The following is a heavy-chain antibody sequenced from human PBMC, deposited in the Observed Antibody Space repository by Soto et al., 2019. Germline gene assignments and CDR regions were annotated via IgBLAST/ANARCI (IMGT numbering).Heavy chain of an antibody. J-gene: IGHJ6*02. V-gene: IGHV3-23*01. Sequence: GGSLRLSCAPSGLTVSSYAMSWVRQAPGDGLEWVSAISGSGGSTYYADSGKGRFPIPRDNSKNTLYLEMNSLRAEDTAVSYCVKDLAYSHATNCYYPIDVWGQGTRVAVSS. CDR1: GLTVSSYA. CDR2: ISGSGGST. CDR3: VKDLAYSHATNCYYPIDV. D-gene: IGHD2-21*01.